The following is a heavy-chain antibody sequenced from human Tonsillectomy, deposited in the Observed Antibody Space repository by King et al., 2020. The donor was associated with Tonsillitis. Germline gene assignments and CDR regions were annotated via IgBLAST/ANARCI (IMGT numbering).Heavy chain of an antibody. J-gene: IGHJ4*02. CDR2: ISGSGGST. D-gene: IGHD6-13*01. CDR3: AKDGAYSSSPPYYYYFDY. V-gene: IGHV3-23*04. CDR1: GFTFSSYA. Sequence: VPLVASGGGLVQPGGSLRLSCAASGFTFSSYAMSWVRQAPGKGLEWVSAISGSGGSTYYADSVKGRFTISRDNSKNTLYLQMNSLRAEDTAVYYCAKDGAYSSSPPYYYYFDYWGQGTLVTVSS.